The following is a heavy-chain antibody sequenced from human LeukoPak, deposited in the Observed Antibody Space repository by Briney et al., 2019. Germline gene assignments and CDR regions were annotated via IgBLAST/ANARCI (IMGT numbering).Heavy chain of an antibody. CDR3: AKGSHYYDSSGYPPFDY. Sequence: GGSLRLSCAASGFTFSSYGMHWVRQAPGKGLEWVAVISYDGSNKYYADSVKGRFTISRDNSKNTLYLQMNSLRAEDTAVYYCAKGSHYYDSSGYPPFDYWGQGTLVTVSS. CDR1: GFTFSSYG. J-gene: IGHJ4*02. V-gene: IGHV3-30*18. CDR2: ISYDGSNK. D-gene: IGHD3-22*01.